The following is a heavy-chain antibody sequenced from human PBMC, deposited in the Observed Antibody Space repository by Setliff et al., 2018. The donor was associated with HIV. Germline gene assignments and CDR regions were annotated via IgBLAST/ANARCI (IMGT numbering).Heavy chain of an antibody. D-gene: IGHD2-2*01. CDR2: IYYSGST. Sequence: SETLSLTCTVSGGSISSHYWSWIRQPPGKGLEWIGYIYYSGSTNYNPSLKSRVTISVDTSKNQFSLKLSSVTAADTAVYYCARQGLVLVPASIDWRLPPSPIDYWGQGALVTVSS. J-gene: IGHJ4*02. V-gene: IGHV4-59*08. CDR1: GGSISSHY. CDR3: ARQGLVLVPASIDWRLPPSPIDY.